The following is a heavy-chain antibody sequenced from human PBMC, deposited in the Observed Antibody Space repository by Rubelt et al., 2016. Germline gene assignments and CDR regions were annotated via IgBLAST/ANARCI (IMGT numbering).Heavy chain of an antibody. J-gene: IGHJ4*02. D-gene: IGHD6-13*01. CDR2: LLPILGIA. Sequence: QVQLVQSGAEVKKPGSSVKVSCKASGGTFSSYAISWVRQAPGQGLEWMGGLLPILGIANYAQKFQGRVTITADKSTSTAYMELSRLRSEDTAGYYCARDGSIAAAGTWDYWGQGTLVTVSS. CDR1: GGTFSSYA. V-gene: IGHV1-69*09. CDR3: ARDGSIAAAGTWDY.